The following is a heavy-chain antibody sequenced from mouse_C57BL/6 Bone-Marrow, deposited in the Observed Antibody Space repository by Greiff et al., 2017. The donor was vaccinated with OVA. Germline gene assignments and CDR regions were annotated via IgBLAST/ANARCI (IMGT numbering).Heavy chain of an antibody. CDR3: ARRDYYGSRGYAMDY. D-gene: IGHD1-1*01. CDR1: GYTFTSYW. V-gene: IGHV1-52*01. J-gene: IGHJ4*01. CDR2: IDPSDSET. Sequence: VQLQQPGAELVRPGSSVKLSCKASGYTFTSYWMHWVKQRPIQGLEWIGNIDPSDSETHYNQKFKDKATLTVDKSSSTAYMQLSSLTSEDSAVYYCARRDYYGSRGYAMDYWGQGTSVTVSS.